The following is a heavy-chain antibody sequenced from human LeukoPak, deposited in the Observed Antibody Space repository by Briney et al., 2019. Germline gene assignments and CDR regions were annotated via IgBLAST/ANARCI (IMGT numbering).Heavy chain of an antibody. J-gene: IGHJ4*02. Sequence: GGSLRLSCAASGFTFDDYAMHSVRQAPGKGLEWVSLISGDGDSTYYADSVKGRFTISRDNSKNSLYLQMNSLRTEDTALYYCAKDLIEINYGGNSHSSYWGQGTLVTVSS. V-gene: IGHV3-43*02. D-gene: IGHD4-23*01. CDR1: GFTFDDYA. CDR2: ISGDGDST. CDR3: AKDLIEINYGGNSHSSY.